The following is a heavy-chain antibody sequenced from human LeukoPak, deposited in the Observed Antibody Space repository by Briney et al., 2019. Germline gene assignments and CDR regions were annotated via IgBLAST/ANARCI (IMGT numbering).Heavy chain of an antibody. J-gene: IGHJ4*02. Sequence: KPSETLSLTCAVDGGSFSGYYWSWIRQPAGKGLELIGRIYGSGITDYNSSLKSRVTISVDTSKNQFSLKLSSVTAADTAVYYCARFDADWRRFDYWGQGTLLTVSS. CDR1: GGSFSGYY. CDR2: IYGSGIT. D-gene: IGHD3/OR15-3a*01. V-gene: IGHV4-59*10. CDR3: ARFDADWRRFDY.